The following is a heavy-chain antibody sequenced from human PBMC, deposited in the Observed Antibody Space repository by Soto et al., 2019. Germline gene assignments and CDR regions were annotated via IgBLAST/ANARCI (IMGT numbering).Heavy chain of an antibody. CDR3: AKDLGSGSYLFDVFHI. Sequence: QGQLVESGGGVVQPGRSLRLSCAASGFTFSNYGMHWVRQAPGKGLEWGAVISYDGSNKYYADSVKGRFTISRDNSKNTLYLQMNRLRAEDTAVYYCAKDLGSGSYLFDVFHIWGKGTMVPVSS. V-gene: IGHV3-30*18. CDR1: GFTFSNYG. D-gene: IGHD1-26*01. CDR2: ISYDGSNK. J-gene: IGHJ3*02.